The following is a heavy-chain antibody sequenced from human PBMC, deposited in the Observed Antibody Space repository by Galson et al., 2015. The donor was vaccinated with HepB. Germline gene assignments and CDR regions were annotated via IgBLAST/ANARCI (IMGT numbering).Heavy chain of an antibody. D-gene: IGHD4-17*01. J-gene: IGHJ4*02. V-gene: IGHV1-18*04. CDR1: GYTFTSYG. Sequence: SVKVSCKASGYTFTSYGISWVRQAPGQGLEWTGWISAYNGNTNYAQKLQGRVTMTTDTSTSTAYMELRSLRSDDTAVYYCARGGALDGDYGGQLDYWGQGTLVTVSS. CDR3: ARGGALDGDYGGQLDY. CDR2: ISAYNGNT.